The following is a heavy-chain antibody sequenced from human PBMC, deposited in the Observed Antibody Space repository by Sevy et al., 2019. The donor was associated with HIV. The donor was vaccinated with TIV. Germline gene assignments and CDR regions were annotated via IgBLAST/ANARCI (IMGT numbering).Heavy chain of an antibody. D-gene: IGHD3-22*01. CDR2: MNPNSGNT. CDR1: GYTFTSYD. J-gene: IGHJ3*02. CDR3: ARGGQRGYYYDSSGYYDAFDI. V-gene: IGHV1-8*01. Sequence: ASVKVSCKASGYTFTSYDINWVRQATGQGLEWMGWMNPNSGNTGYAQKFQGRVTMTRNTSISTAYMELSSLSSEDTAVYYCARGGQRGYYYDSSGYYDAFDIWGQGTMVTVSS.